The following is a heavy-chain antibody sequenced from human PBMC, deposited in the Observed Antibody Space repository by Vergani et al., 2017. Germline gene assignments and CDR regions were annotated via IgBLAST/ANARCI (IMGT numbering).Heavy chain of an antibody. CDR2: INPNRGGT. D-gene: IGHD3-16*01. V-gene: IGHV1-2*02. CDR1: GYTFTGYY. J-gene: IGHJ4*02. Sequence: QVQLVESGAEVEKPGASVKVFCKASGYTFTGYYMHWVRQAPGQGLEWMGWINPNRGGTNYAQKFQGRVTMTRDTSISTAYMELSRQRSVGTAVYYCARFLVSTVAKVWGKDDWGEGTLVTVSS. CDR3: ARFLVSTVAKVWGKDD.